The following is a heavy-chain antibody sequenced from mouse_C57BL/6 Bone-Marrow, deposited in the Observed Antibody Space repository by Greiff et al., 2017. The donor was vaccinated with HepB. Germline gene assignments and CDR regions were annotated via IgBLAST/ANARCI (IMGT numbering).Heavy chain of an antibody. D-gene: IGHD2-12*01. V-gene: IGHV1-69*01. CDR1: GYTFTSYW. Sequence: QVQLQQPGAELVMPGASVTLSCNASGYTFTSYWMQWVKQQLGQGLVWIREIDPSDSYTNYNQKFKGKFTLTVDKSSNTAYMQLNCLTTEDSAVYYCARELTSSWYFDVWGKGTTVTVSS. CDR3: ARELTSSWYFDV. CDR2: IDPSDSYT. J-gene: IGHJ1*03.